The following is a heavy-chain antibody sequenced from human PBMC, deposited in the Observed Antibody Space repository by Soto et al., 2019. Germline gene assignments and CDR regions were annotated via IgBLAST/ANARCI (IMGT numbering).Heavy chain of an antibody. V-gene: IGHV4-30-4*01. Sequence: SETLSLTCSVSGDSISNLDYFWAWIRQPPGQALEYIGYIYKSATTYYNPSFESRVAISVDTSKSQFSLKLSSVTAADTAVYYCARAWDYDILTGYFPLPLGMDVWGQGTTVTVSS. J-gene: IGHJ6*02. CDR2: IYKSATT. CDR1: GDSISNLDYF. D-gene: IGHD3-9*01. CDR3: ARAWDYDILTGYFPLPLGMDV.